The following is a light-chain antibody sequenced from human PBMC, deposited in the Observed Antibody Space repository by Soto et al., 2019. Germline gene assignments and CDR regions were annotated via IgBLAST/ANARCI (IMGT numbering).Light chain of an antibody. J-gene: IGKJ4*01. Sequence: VLTQSPGTLSLSPGERATLSCRASQSVNNNYLAWYQQKPGQSPRLLIYGASIRATAIPDRFSGSGSGTDFTLTISRLEPEDSAVYYCQQHSRSITFGGGTKVDI. V-gene: IGKV3-20*01. CDR3: QQHSRSIT. CDR2: GAS. CDR1: QSVNNNY.